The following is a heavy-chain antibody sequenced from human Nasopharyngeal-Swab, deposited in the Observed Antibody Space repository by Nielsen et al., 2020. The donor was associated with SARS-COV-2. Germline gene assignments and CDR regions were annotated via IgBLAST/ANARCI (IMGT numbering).Heavy chain of an antibody. J-gene: IGHJ4*02. CDR3: ARRNPSSSWPVDY. Sequence: GESLKISCKGSGYSFTSYWISWVRQMPGKGLEWMGRIDPSDSYTNYSPSFQGHVTISADKSISTAYLQWSSLKASDTAMYYCARRNPSSSWPVDYWGQGTLVTVSS. D-gene: IGHD6-13*01. CDR1: GYSFTSYW. V-gene: IGHV5-10-1*01. CDR2: IDPSDSYT.